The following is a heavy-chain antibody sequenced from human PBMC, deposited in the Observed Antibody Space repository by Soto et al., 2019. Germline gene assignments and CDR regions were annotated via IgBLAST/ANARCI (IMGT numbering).Heavy chain of an antibody. V-gene: IGHV4-59*08. Sequence: TSETLSLTCTVSGGSISSDYWSWVRQPPGKGLEWIGSIYFSGSTNYNPSLESRVTILLDASKSQFSLKLGSLTTTDTAVYYCARYDGARFYGMYVPAQRTTVLVSS. CDR2: IYFSGST. J-gene: IGHJ6*02. CDR1: GGSISSDY. D-gene: IGHD3-16*01. CDR3: ARYDGARFYGMYV.